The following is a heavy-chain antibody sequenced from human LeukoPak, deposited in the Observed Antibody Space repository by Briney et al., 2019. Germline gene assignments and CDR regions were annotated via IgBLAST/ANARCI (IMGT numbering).Heavy chain of an antibody. J-gene: IGHJ4*02. D-gene: IGHD6-19*01. CDR2: ISAYNSNT. Sequence: ASVKVSCKASGYTFTSYGISWVRQAPGQGLEWMGWISAYNSNTNYAQKLQGRVTMTTDTSTSTAYMKLRSLRSDDTAVYYCARDMSSSGWYTSVSNIYYFDYWGQGTLVTVSS. CDR1: GYTFTSYG. CDR3: ARDMSSSGWYTSVSNIYYFDY. V-gene: IGHV1-18*04.